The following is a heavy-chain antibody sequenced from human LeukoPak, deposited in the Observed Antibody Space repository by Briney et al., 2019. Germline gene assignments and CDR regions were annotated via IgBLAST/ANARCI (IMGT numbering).Heavy chain of an antibody. CDR3: ARRVVSLEAFDI. Sequence: ASVKVSCKVSGYTFTSYSITWVRQAPGQGLEWMGWIRGYNGNTNYAQNLQGRVIMTTDTSTATAYMELRSLRSDDTAVYYCARRVVSLEAFDIWGQGTVVTVSS. D-gene: IGHD2-15*01. CDR2: IRGYNGNT. CDR1: GYTFTSYS. J-gene: IGHJ3*02. V-gene: IGHV1-18*01.